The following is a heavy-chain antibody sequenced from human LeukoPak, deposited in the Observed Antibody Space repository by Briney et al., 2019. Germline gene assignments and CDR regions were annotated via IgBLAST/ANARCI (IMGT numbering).Heavy chain of an antibody. D-gene: IGHD3-10*01. V-gene: IGHV1-18*01. CDR3: AREGVLLWFGKTWYFDY. CDR2: ISAYNGNT. Sequence: ASVKVSCKASGYTFTSYGISWVRQAPGQGLEWMGWISAYNGNTNYAQKLQGRVTMTTDTSTSTAYMELRSLRSDDTAVYYCAREGVLLWFGKTWYFDYWGQGTLVTVSS. J-gene: IGHJ4*02. CDR1: GYTFTSYG.